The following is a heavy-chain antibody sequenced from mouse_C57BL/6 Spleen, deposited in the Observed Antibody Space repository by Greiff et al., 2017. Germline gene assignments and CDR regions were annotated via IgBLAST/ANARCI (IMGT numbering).Heavy chain of an antibody. D-gene: IGHD1-1*01. J-gene: IGHJ1*03. V-gene: IGHV1-53*01. CDR3: AREGYGSSYWCFDV. CDR1: GYTFTSYW. Sequence: QVQLQQPGTELVKPGASVKLSCKASGYTFTSYWMHWVKQRPGQGLEWIGNINPSNGGTKYNEKFKSKATLTVDKPSSTSYMQLSSLTSEDSAVYYCAREGYGSSYWCFDVWGTGTTVTVSS. CDR2: INPSNGGT.